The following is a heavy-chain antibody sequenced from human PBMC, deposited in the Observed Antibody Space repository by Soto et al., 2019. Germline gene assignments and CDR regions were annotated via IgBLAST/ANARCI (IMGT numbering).Heavy chain of an antibody. CDR1: GDTFNFYT. V-gene: IGHV1-69*02. D-gene: IGHD3-10*01. J-gene: IGHJ4*02. CDR2: IIPMLGMS. CDR3: ATNYGSGSTHFDY. Sequence: QVQLVQSGAEVKKPGSPVMVSCTASGDTFNFYTISWVRQVPGQGPEWMGRIIPMLGMSNYAQKFQGRVTIMADKSTSTVYMNLSGLTSEDTAVYYCATNYGSGSTHFDYWGQGTLVTVSS.